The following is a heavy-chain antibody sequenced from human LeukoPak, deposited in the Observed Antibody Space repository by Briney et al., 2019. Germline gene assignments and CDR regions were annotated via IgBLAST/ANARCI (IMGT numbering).Heavy chain of an antibody. CDR2: ISMSSSYI. J-gene: IGHJ4*02. D-gene: IGHD6-13*01. CDR3: ARDSHSSSWFFDS. Sequence: GGSLRLSCAASVFTFSSYSMNWVRQAPGKGREWVSSISMSSSYIYYADSVKGRFTISIDNPKNSLYLHMNSLRAEDTPVYYCARDSHSSSWFFDSWGQGTLVTVSS. CDR1: VFTFSSYS. V-gene: IGHV3-21*01.